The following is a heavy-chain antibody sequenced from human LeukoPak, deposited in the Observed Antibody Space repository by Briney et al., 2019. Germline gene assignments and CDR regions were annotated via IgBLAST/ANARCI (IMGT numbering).Heavy chain of an antibody. J-gene: IGHJ6*03. D-gene: IGHD3-3*01. CDR1: GYTFTGYY. V-gene: IGHV1-2*02. CDR3: ARDRLLEWAYYYYMDV. Sequence: ASVKVSCKASGYTFTGYYMHWVRQAPGQGLEWMGWINPNSGGTNYAQKFQGRVTMTRDTSISTAYMELSRLRSDDTAVYYCARDRLLEWAYYYYMDVWGKGTTVTVSS. CDR2: INPNSGGT.